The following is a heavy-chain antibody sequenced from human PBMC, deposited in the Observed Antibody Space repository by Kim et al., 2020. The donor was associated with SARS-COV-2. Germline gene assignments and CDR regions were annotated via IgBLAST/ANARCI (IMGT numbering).Heavy chain of an antibody. D-gene: IGHD3-10*01. V-gene: IGHV3-11*01. Sequence: GGSLRLSCAASGFSFSDYYMSWIRRAPGKGLEWVSYISSSGYTVYYADSVKGRFTISRDNAKNSLYLQINSLRAEDTAVYYCARDMGSGNYYTRSFYYYAMDVWGQGTTVTVSS. CDR3: ARDMGSGNYYTRSFYYYAMDV. CDR2: ISSSGYTV. J-gene: IGHJ6*02. CDR1: GFSFSDYY.